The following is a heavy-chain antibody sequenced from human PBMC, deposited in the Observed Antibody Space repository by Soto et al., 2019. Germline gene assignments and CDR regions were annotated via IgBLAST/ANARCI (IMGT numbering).Heavy chain of an antibody. CDR3: ATDRATGTTPGFDY. J-gene: IGHJ4*02. CDR1: GYTFTSYG. Sequence: ASLKVSCKASGYTFTSYGISWVRQAPGQGLEWMGGFDPEDGETIYAQKFQGRVTMTEDTSTDTAYMELSSLRSEDTAVYYCATDRATGTTPGFDYWGQGTLVTVS. D-gene: IGHD1-1*01. CDR2: FDPEDGET. V-gene: IGHV1-24*01.